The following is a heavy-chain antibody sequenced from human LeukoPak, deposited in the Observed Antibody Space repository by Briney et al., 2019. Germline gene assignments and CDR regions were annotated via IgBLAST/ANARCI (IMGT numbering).Heavy chain of an antibody. CDR1: GYSISSGYY. J-gene: IGHJ6*02. CDR3: ARDSGVDSSGYYSRYWYYGMDV. D-gene: IGHD3-22*01. Sequence: SETLSLTCTVSGYSISSGYYWVWIRQPPGKGLEWIGNIYHSGSTYYNPSLKSRVTILIDMSKNQFSLKLSSVTAADTAVYYCARDSGVDSSGYYSRYWYYGMDVWGQGTTVTVSS. CDR2: IYHSGST. V-gene: IGHV4-38-2*02.